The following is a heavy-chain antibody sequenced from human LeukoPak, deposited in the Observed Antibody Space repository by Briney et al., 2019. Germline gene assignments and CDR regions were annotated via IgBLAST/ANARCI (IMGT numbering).Heavy chain of an antibody. CDR1: GGSISSYY. Sequence: RPSETLSLTCTVSGGSISSYYWSWIRQPPGKGLEYIGYIYYSGYTNYNPSLKSRVTISVDTSKNQFSLKLSSVTAADTAVYYCAREWASSSSGDYFDYWGQGTLVTVSS. J-gene: IGHJ4*02. CDR2: IYYSGYT. D-gene: IGHD6-6*01. CDR3: AREWASSSSGDYFDY. V-gene: IGHV4-59*01.